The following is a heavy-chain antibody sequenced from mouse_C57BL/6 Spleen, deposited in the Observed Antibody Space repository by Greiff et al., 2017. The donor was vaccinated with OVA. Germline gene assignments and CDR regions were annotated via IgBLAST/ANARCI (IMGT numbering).Heavy chain of an antibody. CDR3: AGHERYYGSRPYWYCEV. J-gene: IGHJ1*03. Sequence: QVQLKESGAELVKPGASVKLSCKASGYTFTEYTITWVKQRSGQGLEWIGWFYPGSGSIKYNEKFKDQATLTADKSSSTVYMELSRWTSEDSAVYLCAGHERYYGSRPYWYCEVWGTGTTVTVSS. CDR2: FYPGSGSI. V-gene: IGHV1-62-2*01. CDR1: GYTFTEYT. D-gene: IGHD1-1*01.